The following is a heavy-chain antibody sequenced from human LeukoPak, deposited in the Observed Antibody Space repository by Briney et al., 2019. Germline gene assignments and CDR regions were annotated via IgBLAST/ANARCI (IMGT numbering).Heavy chain of an antibody. D-gene: IGHD4-17*01. CDR1: GGSISSGGYS. CDR3: ARYGDYGASYDY. CDR2: IYHSGST. Sequence: SQTLSLTCAVSGGSISSGGYSWSWIRQPPGKGLEWIGYIYHSGSTYYNPSLKSRVTISVDRSKNQFSLKLSSVTAADTAVYYCARYGDYGASYDYWGQGTLVTVSS. J-gene: IGHJ4*02. V-gene: IGHV4-30-2*01.